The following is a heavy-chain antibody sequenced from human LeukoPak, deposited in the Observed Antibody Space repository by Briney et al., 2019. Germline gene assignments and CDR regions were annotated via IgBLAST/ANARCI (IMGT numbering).Heavy chain of an antibody. J-gene: IGHJ4*02. CDR2: IYPGDSDT. CDR3: AIGGDSSTSCCRCLDY. Sequence: VGSLKIYCKGSRFRLTSYWLGGVRPMPGKGLDGKGFIYPGDSDTRYSPSFQGQVTISADKSISTAYLQWSSLKASDTAMYYCAIGGDSSTSCCRCLDYWGQGTLVTVSS. CDR1: RFRLTSYW. D-gene: IGHD2-2*01. V-gene: IGHV5-51*01.